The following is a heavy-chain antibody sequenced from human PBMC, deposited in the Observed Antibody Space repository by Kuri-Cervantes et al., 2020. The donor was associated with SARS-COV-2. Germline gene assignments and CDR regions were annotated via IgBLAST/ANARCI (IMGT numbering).Heavy chain of an antibody. CDR3: VKDGFDWVRNLYYGMHV. CDR2: INPDGSYT. J-gene: IGHJ6*01. CDR1: GFTFSGHW. V-gene: IGHV3-74*01. D-gene: IGHD3-9*01. Sequence: GGSLRLSCAASGFTFSGHWIHWVRQAPGKGLVWVSRINPDGSYTNNADSVKGQFTISRDSSKNTLYLQMNSLRAEDTAVYYCVKDGFDWVRNLYYGMHVWGPGTMVTVSS.